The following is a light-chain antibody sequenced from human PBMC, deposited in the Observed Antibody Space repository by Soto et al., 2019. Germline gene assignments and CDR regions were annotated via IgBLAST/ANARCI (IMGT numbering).Light chain of an antibody. CDR3: SSYTGSSTLYV. J-gene: IGLJ1*01. CDR2: EVT. Sequence: QSVLTQPASVSGSPGQSITISCTGTSSDVGAYNYVSWYQQYPGKAPRLMITEVTSRPSGISNRFSGSKSGNSASLTISGLQAEDEAEYYCSSYTGSSTLYVFGTGTKVTVL. V-gene: IGLV2-14*01. CDR1: SSDVGAYNY.